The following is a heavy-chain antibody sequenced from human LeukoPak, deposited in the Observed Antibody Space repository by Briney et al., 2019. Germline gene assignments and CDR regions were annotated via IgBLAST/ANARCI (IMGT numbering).Heavy chain of an antibody. Sequence: GESLKISCKSSGYTFTTYWIGWVGQMPGKGLEWMGIMYPGDSKTIYSPSFEGHITISVDKSISTAYLQWSSLKASDSGIYYCTCGGGSGEFPTSWFDPWGQGTLVTVSS. CDR2: MYPGDSKT. D-gene: IGHD3-10*01. J-gene: IGHJ5*02. V-gene: IGHV5-51*01. CDR1: GYTFTTYW. CDR3: TCGGGSGEFPTSWFDP.